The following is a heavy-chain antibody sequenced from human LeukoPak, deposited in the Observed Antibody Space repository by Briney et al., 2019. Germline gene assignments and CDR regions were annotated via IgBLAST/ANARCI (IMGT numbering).Heavy chain of an antibody. CDR3: ARSPYDYGDYVGYYYYVDV. CDR1: GGSISSYY. D-gene: IGHD4-17*01. Sequence: SETLSLTCTVSGGSISSYYWSWIRQPAGKGLEWIGRIYSSGSTNYNPSLKSRVTMSVDTSKNQFSLKLNSVTVADTAVYYCARSPYDYGDYVGYYYYVDVWGKGTTVTISS. J-gene: IGHJ6*03. V-gene: IGHV4-4*07. CDR2: IYSSGST.